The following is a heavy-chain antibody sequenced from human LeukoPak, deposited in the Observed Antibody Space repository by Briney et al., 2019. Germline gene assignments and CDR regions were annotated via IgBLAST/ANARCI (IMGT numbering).Heavy chain of an antibody. J-gene: IGHJ4*02. D-gene: IGHD2-21*02. V-gene: IGHV4-61*02. Sequence: PSETLSLTCTVSGGSISSGSYFWSWIRQPAGKGLEWIGRIYTSGSTDYSPSLQSRVTMSVDTSKNQFSLKLNSVTAADMAVYYCARDQQLSYCGGDCYPANWGQGTLVTVSS. CDR2: IYTSGST. CDR1: GGSISSGSYF. CDR3: ARDQQLSYCGGDCYPAN.